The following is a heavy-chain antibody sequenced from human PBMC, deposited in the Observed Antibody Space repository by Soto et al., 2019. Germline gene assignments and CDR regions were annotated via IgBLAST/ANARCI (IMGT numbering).Heavy chain of an antibody. CDR3: ARGLRGSTSYYFDY. J-gene: IGHJ4*02. D-gene: IGHD6-13*01. CDR1: GFTFSSYS. Sequence: AGGSPRLSCAASGFTFSSYSMNWVRQAPGKGLEWVSYISSSSSTIYYADSVKGRFTISRDNAKNSLYLQMNSLRADDTAVYFCARGLRGSTSYYFDYWGQGTPVTVSS. CDR2: ISSSSSTI. V-gene: IGHV3-48*04.